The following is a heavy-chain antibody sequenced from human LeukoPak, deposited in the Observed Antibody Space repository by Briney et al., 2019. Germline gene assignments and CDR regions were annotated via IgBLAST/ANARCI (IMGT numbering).Heavy chain of an antibody. J-gene: IGHJ4*02. D-gene: IGHD3-22*01. V-gene: IGHV3-23*01. CDR3: AKGKAYGSSDSNHRVSDY. CDR2: INDSGRNT. Sequence: GGSLRLSCAASGFTFSTYAMSWVRQAPGKGLQWVSIINDSGRNTNYADSVKGRFTISRDNSKNTLYLQMNSLRAEDTAIYYCAKGKAYGSSDSNHRVSDYWGQGALVTVSS. CDR1: GFTFSTYA.